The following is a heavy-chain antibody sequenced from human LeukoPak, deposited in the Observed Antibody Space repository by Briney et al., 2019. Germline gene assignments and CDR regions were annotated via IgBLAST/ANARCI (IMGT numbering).Heavy chain of an antibody. Sequence: GGPLRLSCAASGFTFSSYAMSWVRQAPGKGLEWVSGISGSGDNTYYADSVKGRFTISRDNSKNTLYLQMNSLRAEDTAVYYCAKVRGIAVAGTIDYWGQGTLVTVSS. CDR3: AKVRGIAVAGTIDY. D-gene: IGHD6-19*01. J-gene: IGHJ4*02. V-gene: IGHV3-23*01. CDR1: GFTFSSYA. CDR2: ISGSGDNT.